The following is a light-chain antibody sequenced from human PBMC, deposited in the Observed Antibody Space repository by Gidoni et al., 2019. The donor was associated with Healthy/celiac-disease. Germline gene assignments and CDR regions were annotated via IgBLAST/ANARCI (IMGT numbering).Light chain of an antibody. CDR3: CSYAGSYTFVV. V-gene: IGLV2-11*01. CDR1: SSDVGGYNY. J-gene: IGLJ2*01. CDR2: DVS. Sequence: QTALTQPRSVSGAPGASVTISCTGTSSDVGGYNYVSCYPQHAGKAPKLMIYDVSKRPSGVPDRFSGSKSGNTASLTISGLQAEDEADYYCCSYAGSYTFVVFGGGTKLTVL.